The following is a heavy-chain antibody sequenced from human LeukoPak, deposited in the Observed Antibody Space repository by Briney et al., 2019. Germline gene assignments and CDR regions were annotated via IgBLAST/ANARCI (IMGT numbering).Heavy chain of an antibody. Sequence: SETLSLTCIVSGSSISNHYWTWIRQPPGKGLEYIGYIYYSGNTNYNPSLKSRVTISVDRSMNQFSLKLTSVTAEDTAVYYCARFNIGWYFDYWGQGTLVTVSS. CDR2: IYYSGNT. J-gene: IGHJ4*02. CDR1: GSSISNHY. D-gene: IGHD6-19*01. CDR3: ARFNIGWYFDY. V-gene: IGHV4-59*11.